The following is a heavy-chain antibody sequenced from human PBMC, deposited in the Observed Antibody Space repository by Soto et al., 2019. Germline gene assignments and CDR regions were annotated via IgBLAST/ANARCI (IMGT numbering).Heavy chain of an antibody. CDR1: GGTFSNSA. J-gene: IGHJ5*02. Sequence: QVQLVQSGAEVRKPGSSVKVSCKASGGTFSNSAITWVRQAPGQGLEWVGGIIPIFGSTNYAQKFQGRVTIPADESTSTADMELSSLTSEDTAVYYCARDGDLRSDFWSGPLGGGWFDPWGQGTLVTVSS. CDR3: ARDGDLRSDFWSGPLGGGWFDP. V-gene: IGHV1-69*12. CDR2: IIPIFGST. D-gene: IGHD3-3*01.